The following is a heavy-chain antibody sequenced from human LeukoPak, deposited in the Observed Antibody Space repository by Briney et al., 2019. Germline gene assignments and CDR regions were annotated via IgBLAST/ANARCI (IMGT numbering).Heavy chain of an antibody. V-gene: IGHV3-66*01. J-gene: IGHJ4*02. CDR2: IYSGGST. CDR1: GFTLSSNY. Sequence: PGGSLRLSCAASGFTLSSNYMSWVRQAPGQGLEWVSVIYSGGSTYYADSVKGRFAISRDNSKNTLYLQMNSLRAEDTAVYYCAGSYVSRSFDYWGQGTLVTVSS. D-gene: IGHD3-16*01. CDR3: AGSYVSRSFDY.